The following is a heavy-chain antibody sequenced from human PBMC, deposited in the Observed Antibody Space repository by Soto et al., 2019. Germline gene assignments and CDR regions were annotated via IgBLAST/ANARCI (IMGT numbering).Heavy chain of an antibody. J-gene: IGHJ1*01. D-gene: IGHD3-22*01. CDR2: IIPIFGTA. Sequence: QVQLVQSGAEVKKPGSSVKVSCKASGGTFSSYAISWVRQAPGQGLEWMGGIIPIFGTANYAQKFQGRVTITADESTSTAYMELSSLRSEDTAVYYGARVRTPYYYDSSGYYGEYFQHWGQGTLVTVSS. V-gene: IGHV1-69*12. CDR1: GGTFSSYA. CDR3: ARVRTPYYYDSSGYYGEYFQH.